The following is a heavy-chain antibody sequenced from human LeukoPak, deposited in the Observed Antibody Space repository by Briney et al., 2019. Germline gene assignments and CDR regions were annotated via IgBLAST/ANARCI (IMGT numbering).Heavy chain of an antibody. V-gene: IGHV2-5*01. D-gene: IGHD3-3*01. Sequence: SGPTLVNPTQTLTLTCTFSGFSLSTSGVGVGWIRQPPGKALEWLAPIYWTDDKRYSPSLKSRLTIAKDTSKNQVVLTMTNMDPVDTATYYCVHAITIFGVPRENWFDPWGQGTLVTVSS. CDR2: IYWTDDK. J-gene: IGHJ5*02. CDR1: GFSLSTSGVG. CDR3: VHAITIFGVPRENWFDP.